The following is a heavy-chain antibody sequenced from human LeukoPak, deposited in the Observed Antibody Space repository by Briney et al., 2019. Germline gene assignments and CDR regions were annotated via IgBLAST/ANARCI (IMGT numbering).Heavy chain of an antibody. CDR2: IYHSGST. V-gene: IGHV4-30-2*01. CDR1: SGSISSGGYY. Sequence: PSQTLSLTCTVSSGSISSGGYYWSWIRQPPGKGLEWIGYIYHSGSTYYNPSLKSRVTISVDRSKNQFSLKLSSVTAADTAVYYCARGEVFGGNAGYFDYWGQGTLVTVSS. CDR3: ARGEVFGGNAGYFDY. D-gene: IGHD4-23*01. J-gene: IGHJ4*02.